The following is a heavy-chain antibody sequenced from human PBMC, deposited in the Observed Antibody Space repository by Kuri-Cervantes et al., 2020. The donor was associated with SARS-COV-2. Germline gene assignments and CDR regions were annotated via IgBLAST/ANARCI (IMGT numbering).Heavy chain of an antibody. Sequence: GESLKISCAASGFTFSGSAMHWVRQASGKGLEWVGRIGSKANSYATAYAASVKGRFTISRDDPKNTVYLQMNSLKTEDTAVYYCTMGDWFDPWGQGTLVTVSS. CDR3: TMGDWFDP. D-gene: IGHD3-16*01. V-gene: IGHV3-73*01. CDR1: GFTFSGSA. J-gene: IGHJ5*02. CDR2: IGSKANSYAT.